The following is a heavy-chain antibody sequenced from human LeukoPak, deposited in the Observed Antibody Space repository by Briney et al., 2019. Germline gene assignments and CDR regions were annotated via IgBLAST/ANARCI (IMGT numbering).Heavy chain of an antibody. J-gene: IGHJ4*02. CDR3: ARGRSSGWNTGGRLFDY. CDR1: GYTFTSYG. D-gene: IGHD6-19*01. V-gene: IGHV1-18*01. CDR2: ISAYNGNT. Sequence: GASVKVSCKASGYTFTSYGISWVRQAPGQGLEWMGWISAYNGNTNYAQKLQGRVTMTTDTSTSTAYMELRSLRSDDTAVYYCARGRSSGWNTGGRLFDYWGQGTLVTVSS.